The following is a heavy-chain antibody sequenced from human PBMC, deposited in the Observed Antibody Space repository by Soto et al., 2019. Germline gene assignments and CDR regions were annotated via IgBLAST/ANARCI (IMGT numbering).Heavy chain of an antibody. CDR1: GYTFTSYY. CDR2: INPSGGST. V-gene: IGHV1-46*03. D-gene: IGHD6-13*01. J-gene: IGHJ4*02. CDR3: TRDGTATAGYYFDD. Sequence: ASVKVSCKASGYTFTSYYMHWVRQAPGQGLEWMGIINPSGGSTSYAQKFQGRVTMTRDTSTSTVYMDLSSLRSEDTAMYYCTRDGTATAGYYFDDWGQGTLVTVSS.